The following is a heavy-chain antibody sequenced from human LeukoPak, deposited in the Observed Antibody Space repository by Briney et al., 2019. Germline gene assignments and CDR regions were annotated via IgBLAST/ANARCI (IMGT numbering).Heavy chain of an antibody. CDR3: AKSLLTTATGTGRAFGI. V-gene: IGHV3-23*01. Sequence: HPGGSLRLSCAASRFRFSTFPMGWVRQAPGKGLEWVSGISAGGETTFYADSVRGRLTISRDNSKNTLYLQMNSLRADDTAVYYCAKSLLTTATGTGRAFGIWGQGTMVTVSS. D-gene: IGHD1-1*01. J-gene: IGHJ3*02. CDR1: RFRFSTFP. CDR2: ISAGGETT.